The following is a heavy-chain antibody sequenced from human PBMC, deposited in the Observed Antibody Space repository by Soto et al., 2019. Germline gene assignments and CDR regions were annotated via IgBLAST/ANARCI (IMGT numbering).Heavy chain of an antibody. Sequence: XGTLALTCTVSGGSISRRSYYGGWIREPPGKGLEWIGSIYYSGSTYYNPSLKSRVTISVDTSKNQFSLKLSSVTAAETAVYYCASTYCGGDCYRVPHYYYYGMDVWGQGTTVTVSS. CDR2: IYYSGST. CDR1: GGSISRRSYY. CDR3: ASTYCGGDCYRVPHYYYYGMDV. D-gene: IGHD2-21*02. J-gene: IGHJ6*02. V-gene: IGHV4-39*01.